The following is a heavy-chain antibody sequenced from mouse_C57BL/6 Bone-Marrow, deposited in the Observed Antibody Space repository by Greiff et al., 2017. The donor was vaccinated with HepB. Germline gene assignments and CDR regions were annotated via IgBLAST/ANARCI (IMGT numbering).Heavy chain of an antibody. CDR3: ARGYYYDYDVTY. Sequence: QVTLKESGPGILQSSQTLSLTCSFSGFSLSTSGMGVSWIRQPSGKGLEWLAHIYWDDDKRYNPSLKSRLTISKDTTRKQVFLTITGVDTADTATCYCARGYYYDYDVTYWGQGTLVTVSA. D-gene: IGHD2-4*01. CDR2: IYWDDDK. J-gene: IGHJ3*01. CDR1: GFSLSTSGMG. V-gene: IGHV8-12*01.